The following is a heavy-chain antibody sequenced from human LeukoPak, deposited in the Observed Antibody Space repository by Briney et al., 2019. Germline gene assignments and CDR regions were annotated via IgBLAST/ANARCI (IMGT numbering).Heavy chain of an antibody. Sequence: SETLSLTCTVSGGSISSYYWSWIRQPPGKGLEWIGYIYYSGSTNYNPSLRSRVTISLDTSKNQFSLKLRSVTAADTAVYYCASRCSGSYPVDYWGQGTLVTVSS. J-gene: IGHJ4*02. V-gene: IGHV4-59*01. CDR3: ASRCSGSYPVDY. CDR1: GGSISSYY. CDR2: IYYSGST. D-gene: IGHD1-26*01.